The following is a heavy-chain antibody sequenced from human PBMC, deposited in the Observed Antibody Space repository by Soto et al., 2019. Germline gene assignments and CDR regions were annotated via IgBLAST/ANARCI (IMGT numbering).Heavy chain of an antibody. J-gene: IGHJ6*02. CDR2: ISPYTGNT. V-gene: IGHV1-18*01. Sequence: QVQLVQSGDEVKKPGASVKVSCKASGYIFVNYGIAWVRQAPGQGLEWMGWISPYTGNTHSASKVQGRLTMTTDTSTSTAYMDLGSLTSDNTAVYYCVMVDNYVTPTPQDVWGQGTTVTVSS. D-gene: IGHD3-16*01. CDR1: GYIFVNYG. CDR3: VMVDNYVTPTPQDV.